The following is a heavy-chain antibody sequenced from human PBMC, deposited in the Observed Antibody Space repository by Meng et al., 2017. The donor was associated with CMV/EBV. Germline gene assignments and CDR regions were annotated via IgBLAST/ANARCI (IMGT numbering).Heavy chain of an antibody. CDR3: ATRRITGPLDY. J-gene: IGHJ4*02. CDR1: GYTLPELS. CDR2: FDPEDGET. Sequence: QDQRVKCGAEGKKPGASVKVSCEVSGYTLPELSLHWVLQAPGKGLEWMGGFDPEDGETIYAQKFQGRVTMTEDTSTDTAYMELSSLRSEDTAVYYWATRRITGPLDYWGQGTLVTVSS. V-gene: IGHV1-24*01. D-gene: IGHD1-20*01.